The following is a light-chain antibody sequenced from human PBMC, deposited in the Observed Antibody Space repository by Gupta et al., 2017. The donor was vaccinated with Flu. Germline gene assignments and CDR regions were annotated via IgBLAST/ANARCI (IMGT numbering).Light chain of an antibody. Sequence: VTISCTGSSSNFGAGYDVHWYQQLPGAAPKLLIYGNFNRPSGVPDRFSGSKSGTSASLAITGLQAEDEADDYCQSYDRGLGYWVFGGGTKLTVL. CDR1: SSNFGAGYD. CDR3: QSYDRGLGYWV. J-gene: IGLJ3*02. CDR2: GNF. V-gene: IGLV1-40*01.